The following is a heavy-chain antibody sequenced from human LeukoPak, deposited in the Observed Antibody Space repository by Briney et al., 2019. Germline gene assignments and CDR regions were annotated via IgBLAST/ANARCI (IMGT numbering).Heavy chain of an antibody. CDR2: MNPNSGNT. D-gene: IGHD2/OR15-2a*01. CDR1: GYTFTSYG. V-gene: IGHV1-8*03. CDR3: ATSLLYFGERFFDY. Sequence: GASVKVSCKASGYTFTSYGISWVRQATGQGLEWMGWMNPNSGNTGYAQTFQGRVTITRNTSISTAYMELSSLRSEGTAVYYCATSLLYFGERFFDYWGQGTLVTVSS. J-gene: IGHJ4*02.